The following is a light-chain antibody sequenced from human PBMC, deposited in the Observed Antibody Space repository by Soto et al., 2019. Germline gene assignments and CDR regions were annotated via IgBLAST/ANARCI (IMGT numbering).Light chain of an antibody. CDR3: LQSYSRPVT. CDR2: AAS. Sequence: DIQMTQSPSSLSASLGDRVSITCRASQSVSSYLNWYQQKPGKAPKLLIYAASSLQSGVPSRFRGNVSGTDFTLIISSLQPEDFATYYCLQSYSRPVTFGQGTRLE. J-gene: IGKJ5*01. V-gene: IGKV1-39*01. CDR1: QSVSSY.